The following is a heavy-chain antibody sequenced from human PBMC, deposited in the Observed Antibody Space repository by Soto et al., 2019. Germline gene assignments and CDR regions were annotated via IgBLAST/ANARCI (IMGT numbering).Heavy chain of an antibody. CDR2: IILPFGTP. J-gene: IGHJ4*02. CDR3: ARGPDCDGTFDS. CDR1: GGTFSNYA. Sequence: QVRLVQSGAEVKKPGSSVKVSCKASGGTFSNYAIGWVRQAPGQGLEWMGGIILPFGTPNYPQKFQGRVTISAAESMTTAYRELTGLRSEDTAVYYCARGPDCDGTFDSWGRGTLVTVSS. V-gene: IGHV1-69*12. D-gene: IGHD2-21*02.